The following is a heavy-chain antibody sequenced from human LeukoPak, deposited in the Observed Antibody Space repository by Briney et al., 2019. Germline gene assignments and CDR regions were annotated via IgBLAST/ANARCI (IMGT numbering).Heavy chain of an antibody. J-gene: IGHJ4*02. V-gene: IGHV4-31*03. Sequence: SQTLSLTCTVSGGSISSGGYYWSWIRQHPGKGLECIGYIYYTGTTYYNPSLKSRITISVDTSQNQFSLNLDPVTAADTAVYYCARSTPASFFDYWGQGTLVTVSS. CDR1: GGSISSGGYY. CDR2: IYYTGTT. D-gene: IGHD1-14*01. CDR3: ARSTPASFFDY.